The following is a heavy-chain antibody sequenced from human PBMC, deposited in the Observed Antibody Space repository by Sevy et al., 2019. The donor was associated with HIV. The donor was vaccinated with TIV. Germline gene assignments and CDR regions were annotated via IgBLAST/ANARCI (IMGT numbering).Heavy chain of an antibody. D-gene: IGHD3-3*01. J-gene: IGHJ6*02. CDR2: IYYSGST. Sequence: SETLSLTCTVSGGSISSYYWSWIRQPPGKGLEWIGYIYYSGSTNYNPSLKSRVTISVDTSKNQFSLKLSSVTAADTAVYYCAREGSYYDFWSGYYTSYGMDVWGQRTTVTVSS. CDR3: AREGSYYDFWSGYYTSYGMDV. V-gene: IGHV4-59*01. CDR1: GGSISSYY.